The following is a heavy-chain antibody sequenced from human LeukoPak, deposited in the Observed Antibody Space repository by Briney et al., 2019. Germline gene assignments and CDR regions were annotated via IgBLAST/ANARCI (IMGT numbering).Heavy chain of an antibody. Sequence: GGSLRLSCAASGFTVSTTYMSWVRQAPGKGLEWVSLIYSGGTTYYADSVKGRFTISRDIPKNTLYLQMSSLRAEDTAVYFCARTASSYVSTHPSDYWGQETLVTVSS. D-gene: IGHD3-10*02. J-gene: IGHJ4*02. V-gene: IGHV3-53*01. CDR3: ARTASSYVSTHPSDY. CDR2: IYSGGTT. CDR1: GFTVSTTY.